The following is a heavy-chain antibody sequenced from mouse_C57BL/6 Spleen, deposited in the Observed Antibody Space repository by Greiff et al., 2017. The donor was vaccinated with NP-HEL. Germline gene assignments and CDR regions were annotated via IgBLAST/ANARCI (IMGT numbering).Heavy chain of an antibody. J-gene: IGHJ3*01. Sequence: QVQLQQSGAELVMPGASVKLSCKASGYTFTSYWMHWVKQRPGQGLEWIGEIDPSDSYTNYNQKFKGKSTLTVDKSSSTAYMQLSSLTSEDSAVYYCASPDSSGRGFAYWGQGTLVTVSA. CDR3: ASPDSSGRGFAY. CDR2: IDPSDSYT. CDR1: GYTFTSYW. D-gene: IGHD3-2*02. V-gene: IGHV1-69*01.